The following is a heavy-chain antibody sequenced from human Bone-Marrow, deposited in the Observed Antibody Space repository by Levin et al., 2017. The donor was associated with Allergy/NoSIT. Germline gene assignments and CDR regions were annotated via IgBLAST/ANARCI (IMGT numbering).Heavy chain of an antibody. CDR3: AREGGTRGYFES. CDR1: RGSIISGTYY. D-gene: IGHD1-7*01. Sequence: PSETLSLTCNVSRGSIISGTYYWSWIRQLPEKGLEWIGSISYSGSTNYNPSLKSRATITRDTSKNQFSLKLTSVTAADPAVYFCAREGGTRGYFESWGQGILVTVSS. V-gene: IGHV4-31*03. CDR2: ISYSGST. J-gene: IGHJ4*02.